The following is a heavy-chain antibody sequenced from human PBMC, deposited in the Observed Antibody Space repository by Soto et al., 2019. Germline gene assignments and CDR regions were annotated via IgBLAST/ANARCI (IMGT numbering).Heavy chain of an antibody. J-gene: IGHJ4*02. D-gene: IGHD3-3*01. Sequence: QVQLVESGGGVVQPGRSLRLSCAASGFTFNTYAMHWVRQAPGKGLEWVAVISYDGSKKDYADSVMGRFTISRDNSNKALYLQMDSLRRDDTAIYYCARVARYYVPDNYLDCWGQGANVTVSS. CDR3: ARVARYYVPDNYLDC. V-gene: IGHV3-30-3*01. CDR2: ISYDGSKK. CDR1: GFTFNTYA.